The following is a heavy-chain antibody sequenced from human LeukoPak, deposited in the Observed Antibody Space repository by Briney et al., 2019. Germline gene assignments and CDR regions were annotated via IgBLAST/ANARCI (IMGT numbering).Heavy chain of an antibody. CDR3: AREKYDTSPDY. V-gene: IGHV4-30-2*01. J-gene: IGHJ4*02. CDR2: IYYSGDT. CDR1: GGSISTNGYY. Sequence: SETLSLTCTVSGGSISTNGYYWSWIRQPPGKGLEWIGYIYYSGDTYYNPSLPSLKSRVTISVDRSRNQFSLKLNSETAADTAVYYCAREKYDTSPDYWGQGTLVTVSS. D-gene: IGHD2/OR15-2a*01.